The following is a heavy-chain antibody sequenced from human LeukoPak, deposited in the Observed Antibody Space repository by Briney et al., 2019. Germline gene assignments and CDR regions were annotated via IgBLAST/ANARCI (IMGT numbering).Heavy chain of an antibody. V-gene: IGHV3-11*01. CDR2: ISSSGSTI. J-gene: IGHJ4*02. CDR3: ARDWDYYGSGSYLAY. D-gene: IGHD3-10*01. Sequence: PGGSLRLSCAASGFTFSDYYMSWIRQAPGKGLEWVSYISSSGSTIYYADSVKGPFTISRDNAKNSLYLQMNSLRAEDTAVYYCARDWDYYGSGSYLAYWGQGTLVTVSS. CDR1: GFTFSDYY.